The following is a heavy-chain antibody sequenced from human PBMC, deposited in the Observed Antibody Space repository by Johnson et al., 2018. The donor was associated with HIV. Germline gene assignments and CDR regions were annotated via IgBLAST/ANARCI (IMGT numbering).Heavy chain of an antibody. CDR2: ISYDGSNK. D-gene: IGHD4-17*01. J-gene: IGHJ3*02. V-gene: IGHV3-30*04. CDR1: GFTFSSYA. Sequence: VQLVESGGGVVQPGRSLRLSCAASGFTFSSYAMHWVRQAPGKGLEWVAVISYDGSNKYYADSVKGRFTISRDNSKNTLSLQMNSLRAEDTAVYYCARSRDYGPARSAFDIWGQGTMVTVSS. CDR3: ARSRDYGPARSAFDI.